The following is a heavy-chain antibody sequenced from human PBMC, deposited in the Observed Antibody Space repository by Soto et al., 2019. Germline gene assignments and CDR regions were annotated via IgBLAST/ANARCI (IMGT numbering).Heavy chain of an antibody. V-gene: IGHV3-30-3*01. J-gene: IGHJ4*02. CDR2: ISYDGSNK. CDR1: GFTFSSYA. D-gene: IGHD5-12*01. CDR3: ARDREMATIRDYFDY. Sequence: GGSLRLSCAASGFTFSSYAMHWVRQAPGKGLEWVAVISYDGSNKYYADSVKGRFTISRDNSKNTLYLQMNSPRAEDTAVYYCARDREMATIRDYFDYWGQGTLVTVS.